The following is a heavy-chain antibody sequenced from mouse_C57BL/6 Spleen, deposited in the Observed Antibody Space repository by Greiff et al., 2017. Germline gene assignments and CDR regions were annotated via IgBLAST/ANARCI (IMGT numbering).Heavy chain of an antibody. V-gene: IGHV1-15*01. CDR3: TRHYYGSGSYYFDY. J-gene: IGHJ2*01. CDR1: GYTFTDYE. D-gene: IGHD1-1*01. CDR2: IDPETGGT. Sequence: QVQLQQSGAELVRPGASVTLSCKASGYTFTDYEMHWVKQTPVHGLEWIGAIDPETGGTAYNQKFKGKAILTADKSSSTAYMELRSLTSEDSAVYYCTRHYYGSGSYYFDYWGQGTTLTVSS.